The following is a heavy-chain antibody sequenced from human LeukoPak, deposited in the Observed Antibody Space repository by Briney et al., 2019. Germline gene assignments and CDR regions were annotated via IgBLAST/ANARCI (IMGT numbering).Heavy chain of an antibody. Sequence: GGSLRLSCAASGFTFSSYALTWVRQTPGKGLEWVSSISGSGGGTYYADSVKGRFTISRDNAKNSLYLQMNSLRAEDTALYYCAKDIGSLFLDYWGQGTLVTVSS. J-gene: IGHJ4*02. V-gene: IGHV3-23*01. D-gene: IGHD1-26*01. CDR1: GFTFSSYA. CDR2: ISGSGGGT. CDR3: AKDIGSLFLDY.